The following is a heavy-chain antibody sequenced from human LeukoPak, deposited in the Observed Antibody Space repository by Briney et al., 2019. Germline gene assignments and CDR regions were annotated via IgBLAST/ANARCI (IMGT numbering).Heavy chain of an antibody. CDR2: INHSGST. D-gene: IGHD2-8*01. CDR1: GGSFSGYY. Sequence: PSETLSLTCAVYGGSFSGYYWSWIRQPPGKGLEWIGEINHSGSTNYNPSLKSRVTISVDTSKNQFPLKLSSVTAADTAVYYCARSNPYYYYYGMDVWGQGTTVTVSS. J-gene: IGHJ6*02. CDR3: ARSNPYYYYYGMDV. V-gene: IGHV4-34*01.